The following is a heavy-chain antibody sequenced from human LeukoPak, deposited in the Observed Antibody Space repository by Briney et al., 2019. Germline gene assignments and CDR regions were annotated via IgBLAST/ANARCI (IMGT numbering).Heavy chain of an antibody. V-gene: IGHV4-31*03. CDR2: IYYSGST. J-gene: IGHJ4*02. CDR1: GGSISSGGYY. Sequence: SETLSLTCTVSGGSISSGGYYWSWIRQHPGKGLEWIGYIYYSGSTYSNPSLKSRVTISVDTSKNQFSLKLSSVTAADTAVYYCAGMDRSIFGVVIIDYWGQGTLVTVSS. CDR3: AGMDRSIFGVVIIDY. D-gene: IGHD3-3*01.